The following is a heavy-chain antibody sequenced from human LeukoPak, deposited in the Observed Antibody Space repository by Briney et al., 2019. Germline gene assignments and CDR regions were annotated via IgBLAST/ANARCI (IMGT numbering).Heavy chain of an antibody. CDR2: MNPNSGNT. J-gene: IGHJ5*02. CDR1: GYTFTSYD. V-gene: IGHV1-8*01. Sequence: ASVKVSCKASGYTFTSYDINWVRQATGQGLEWMGWMNPNSGNTGYAQKFQGRVTMTRDTSTSTVYMELSSLRSEDTAVYYCARSWRGTDRLLYENWFNPWGQGTLVTVSS. CDR3: ARSWRGTDRLLYENWFNP. D-gene: IGHD3/OR15-3a*01.